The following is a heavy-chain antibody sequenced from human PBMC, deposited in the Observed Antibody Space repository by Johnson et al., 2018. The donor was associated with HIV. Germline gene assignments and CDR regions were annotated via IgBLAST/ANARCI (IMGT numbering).Heavy chain of an antibody. J-gene: IGHJ3*02. CDR3: ARDHSGWWAWALDI. D-gene: IGHD6-19*01. Sequence: VQLVESGGGVVQPGGSLRLSCAASGFTFSNYAMHWVRQAPGKGLEWAAVISKDGSSAYYADSVKGRFTISRDNSKNTLFLEMNSLRVEDTAVYYCARDHSGWWAWALDIWGQGTMGTVSS. CDR1: GFTFSNYA. CDR2: ISKDGSSA. V-gene: IGHV3-30*04.